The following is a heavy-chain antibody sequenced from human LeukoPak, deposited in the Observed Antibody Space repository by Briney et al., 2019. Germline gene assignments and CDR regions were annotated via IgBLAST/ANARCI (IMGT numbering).Heavy chain of an antibody. CDR2: INVDGSTT. CDR3: ARGGGGGSSYEDSLDYYDMDV. CDR1: GFTFSSYW. D-gene: IGHD5-18*01. Sequence: PGGSLRLSCAASGFTFSSYWMHWVRHAPGKGLAWVSHINVDGSTTSCAESLKGRFTISRDNAENTLYLQMNDLRPDDTAVYYCARGGGGGSSYEDSLDYYDMDVWGKGTTVTVSS. J-gene: IGHJ6*03. V-gene: IGHV3-74*01.